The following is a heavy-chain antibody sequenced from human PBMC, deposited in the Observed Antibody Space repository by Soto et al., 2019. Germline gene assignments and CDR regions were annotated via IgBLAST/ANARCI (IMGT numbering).Heavy chain of an antibody. CDR1: GFTFSSYA. V-gene: IGHV3-23*01. CDR2: ISGSGGST. Sequence: GGSLRLSCAASGFTFSSYAMSWVRQAPGKGLEWASAISGSGGSTYYADSVKGRFTISRDNSKNTLYLQMNSLRAEDTAVYYCATLPGIAAAGRYGMDVWGQGTTVTVSS. J-gene: IGHJ6*02. CDR3: ATLPGIAAAGRYGMDV. D-gene: IGHD6-13*01.